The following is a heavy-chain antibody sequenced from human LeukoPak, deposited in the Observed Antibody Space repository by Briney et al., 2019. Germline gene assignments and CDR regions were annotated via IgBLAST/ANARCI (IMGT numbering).Heavy chain of an antibody. CDR3: ATEVSDCSGGSCYSLYFQH. J-gene: IGHJ1*01. CDR1: GGSISSYY. V-gene: IGHV4-59*01. CDR2: IYYSGST. Sequence: SETLSLTCSVSGGSISSYYWSWIRQPPGKALEWIGYIYYSGSTNYNPSLKSRVTISVDTSKNQFSLKLSSVTAADTAVYYCATEVSDCSGGSCYSLYFQHWGQGTLVTVSS. D-gene: IGHD2-15*01.